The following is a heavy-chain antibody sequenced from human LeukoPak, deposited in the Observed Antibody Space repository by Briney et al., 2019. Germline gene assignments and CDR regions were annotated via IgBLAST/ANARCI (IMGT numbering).Heavy chain of an antibody. CDR3: ARDPGDYDPLFDY. Sequence: GGSLRLSCAASGFTFSSYAMHWVRQAPGKGLEWVAVISYDGSNKYYADSVKGRFTISRDNSKNTLYLQMNSLRAEDTAVYCCARDPGDYDPLFDYWGRGTLVTVSS. V-gene: IGHV3-30-3*01. CDR2: ISYDGSNK. J-gene: IGHJ4*02. CDR1: GFTFSSYA. D-gene: IGHD4-17*01.